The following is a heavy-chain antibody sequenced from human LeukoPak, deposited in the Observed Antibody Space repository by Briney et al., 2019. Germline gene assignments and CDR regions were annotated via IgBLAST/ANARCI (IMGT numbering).Heavy chain of an antibody. V-gene: IGHV1-69*05. CDR2: IIPIFGTA. J-gene: IGHJ4*02. D-gene: IGHD3-3*01. CDR1: GGTFSSYA. CDR3: ARSTYYDFWSGYYFDY. Sequence: SVKVSCKASGGTFSSYAISWVRQAPGQGLEWMGRIIPIFGTANYAQKFQGRVTTTTDESTSTAYMELSSLRSEDTAVYYCARSTYYDFWSGYYFDYWGQGTLVTVSS.